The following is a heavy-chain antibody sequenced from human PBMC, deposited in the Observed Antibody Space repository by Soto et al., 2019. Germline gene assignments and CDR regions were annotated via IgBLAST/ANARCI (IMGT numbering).Heavy chain of an antibody. J-gene: IGHJ6*03. Sequence: XXSLRLSFAASGFTFSSYAMSWVLQAPGKGLEWVSAISGSGGSTYYADSVKGRFTISRDNSKNTLYLQMNSLRAEDTAVYYCAKGGPSPNYYYYYMDVWGKGTTVTVSS. V-gene: IGHV3-23*01. CDR2: ISGSGGST. CDR3: AKGGPSPNYYYYYMDV. CDR1: GFTFSSYA.